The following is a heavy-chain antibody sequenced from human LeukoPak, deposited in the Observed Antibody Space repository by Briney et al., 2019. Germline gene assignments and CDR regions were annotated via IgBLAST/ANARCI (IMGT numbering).Heavy chain of an antibody. CDR2: IEYDGRNK. CDR3: AKDPSYDSSGYYYVPKYYFDY. D-gene: IGHD3-22*01. V-gene: IGHV3-30*02. Sequence: GGSLRLSCAASGFTFSSYGMHWVRQAPGKGLEGVAFIEYDGRNKYYADSVKGRFTISRDNSKNTLYLQMNSLRAEDTAVYYCAKDPSYDSSGYYYVPKYYFDYWGQGTLVTVS. CDR1: GFTFSSYG. J-gene: IGHJ4*02.